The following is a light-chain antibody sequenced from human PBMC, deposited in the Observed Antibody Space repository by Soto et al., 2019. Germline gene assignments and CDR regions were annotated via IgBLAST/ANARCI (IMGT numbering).Light chain of an antibody. CDR1: SSDVGGYNY. CDR2: EVS. V-gene: IGLV2-8*01. J-gene: IGLJ2*01. Sequence: QSALTQPPSASGSPGQPVTISCTGTSSDVGGYNYVSWYQQHPGKAPKLMIYEVSKRPSGVPDRFSGSKSGNTASLTVSGLQAEDEADYYCSSYAGSKGVFGGGTKLTVL. CDR3: SSYAGSKGV.